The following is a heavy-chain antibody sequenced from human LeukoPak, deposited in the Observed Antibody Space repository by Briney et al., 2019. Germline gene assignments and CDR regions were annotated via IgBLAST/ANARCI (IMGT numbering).Heavy chain of an antibody. V-gene: IGHV4-61*01. D-gene: IGHD4-17*01. CDR1: GGSVSSGSYY. CDR2: IYYSGST. Sequence: SETLSLTCTVSGGSVSSGSYYWSWIRQPLGKGLEWIGYIYYSGSTNYNPSLKSRVTISVDTSKNQFSLKLSSVTAADTAVYYCARVHDYGIDYWGQGTLVTVSS. CDR3: ARVHDYGIDY. J-gene: IGHJ4*02.